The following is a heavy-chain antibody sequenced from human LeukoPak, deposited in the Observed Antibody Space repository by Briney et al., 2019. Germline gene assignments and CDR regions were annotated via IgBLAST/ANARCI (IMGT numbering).Heavy chain of an antibody. D-gene: IGHD3-10*01. J-gene: IGHJ3*02. CDR3: ARGRGSGSRWGGAFDI. CDR1: GFTFSSYA. Sequence: GGSLRLSCEASGFTFSSYAMSWVRQAPGKGLEWVSVISGSGDSTYYADSVEGRCTISRDNSKDALYLQMNSLRAEDTAVYYCARGRGSGSRWGGAFDIWGQGTVVTVSS. CDR2: ISGSGDST. V-gene: IGHV3-23*01.